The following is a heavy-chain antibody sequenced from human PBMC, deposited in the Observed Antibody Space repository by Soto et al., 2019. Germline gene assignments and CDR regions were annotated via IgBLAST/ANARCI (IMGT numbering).Heavy chain of an antibody. CDR3: AASPDYGPQFDF. V-gene: IGHV3-7*01. CDR2: IKQDGSEK. CDR1: GFTFSSYW. D-gene: IGHD4-17*01. Sequence: GGSLRLSCAASGFTFSSYWINWVRQAPGKGLEWGANIKQDGSEKYYVDSVKGRFTISRDSAENSVYLQMHSLRAEDTAVYYCAASPDYGPQFDFWGQGSLVTVSS. J-gene: IGHJ4*02.